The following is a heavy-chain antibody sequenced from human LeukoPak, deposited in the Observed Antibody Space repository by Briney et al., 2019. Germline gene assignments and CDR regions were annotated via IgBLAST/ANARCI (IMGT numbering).Heavy chain of an antibody. CDR3: ARTAYYYDSSGYYSFDY. D-gene: IGHD3-22*01. V-gene: IGHV5-51*01. Sequence: GESPKISCKGSGYSFTSYWIGWVRQMPGKGLEWMGIIYPGDSDTRYGPSFQGQVTISADKSISTAYLQWSSLKASDTAMYYCARTAYYYDSSGYYSFDYWGQGTLVTVSS. CDR1: GYSFTSYW. CDR2: IYPGDSDT. J-gene: IGHJ4*02.